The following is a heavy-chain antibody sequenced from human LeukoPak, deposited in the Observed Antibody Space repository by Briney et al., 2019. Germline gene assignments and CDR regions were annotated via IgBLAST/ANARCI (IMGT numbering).Heavy chain of an antibody. CDR3: ATVPRIPAAGKTEYFQH. J-gene: IGHJ1*01. D-gene: IGHD6-13*01. CDR2: INPGDSDT. V-gene: IGHV5-51*01. CDR1: GYSFTSYW. Sequence: ESLKISCKGSGYSFTSYWIGCVRQMPGKGLEWMGIINPGDSDTRYSPSFQGQVTISVDKSINTAYLQWSSLKASDIAMYYCATVPRIPAAGKTEYFQHWGQGTLVTVSS.